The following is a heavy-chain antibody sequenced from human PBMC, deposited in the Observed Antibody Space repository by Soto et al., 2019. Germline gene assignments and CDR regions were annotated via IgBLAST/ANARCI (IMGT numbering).Heavy chain of an antibody. CDR1: GFTFSNYA. CDR2: ISYDGGNK. V-gene: IGHV3-30-3*01. J-gene: IGHJ4*02. CDR3: ARGPSSSWSEIYFDY. Sequence: LRLSCAASGFTFSNYAMHWVRQAPGKGLEWVAVISYDGGNKYYADSVKGRFTIFRDNSKNTLYLQMNSLRPEDTAVYYCARGPSSSWSEIYFDYWGQGTLVTVSS. D-gene: IGHD6-13*01.